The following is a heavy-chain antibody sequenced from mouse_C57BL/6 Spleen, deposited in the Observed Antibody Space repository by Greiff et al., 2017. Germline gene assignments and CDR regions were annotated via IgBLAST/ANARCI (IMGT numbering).Heavy chain of an antibody. CDR1: GFNINADY. CDR2: IDHENGDT. D-gene: IGHD4-1*01. V-gene: IGHV14-4*01. J-gene: IGHJ2*01. CDR3: TTAGTGFYY. Sequence: VHVKQSGAELVRPGASVKLSCTASGFNINADYMHWVKQRPEQGLEWIGWIDHENGDTEYASNFQGKATITADTASNTAYLQLSSLTSEDTAVYYCTTAGTGFYYWGRGTTLTVSS.